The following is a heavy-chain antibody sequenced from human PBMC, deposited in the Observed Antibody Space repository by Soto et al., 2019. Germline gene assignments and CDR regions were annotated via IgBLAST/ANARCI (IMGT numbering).Heavy chain of an antibody. V-gene: IGHV3-30*04. CDR3: AKGRPIVEYPSYFDY. CDR2: ISCGGSNK. D-gene: IGHD1-26*01. CDR1: GFTFSSYA. J-gene: IGHJ4*02. Sequence: GGSLRLSCAASGFTFSSYAMLWVRQAPGKGLEWVSVISCGGSNKYYADSVKGRFTISRENSKNTLYLQMNSLRAEDTAVYYFAKGRPIVEYPSYFDYWGQGTLVTVSS.